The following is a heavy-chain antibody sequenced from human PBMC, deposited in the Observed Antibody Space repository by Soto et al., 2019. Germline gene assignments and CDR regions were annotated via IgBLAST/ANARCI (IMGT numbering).Heavy chain of an antibody. CDR1: GGSISSGDYY. V-gene: IGHV4-30-4*01. CDR2: IYYSGST. J-gene: IGHJ6*02. Sequence: SETLSLTCTVSGGSISSGDYYWSWIRQPPGKGLEWIGYIYYSGSTYYNPSLKSRVTISVDTSKNQFSLKLSSVTAADTAVYYCARSAYANGYYYYYGMDVWGQGTTVTVSS. CDR3: ARSAYANGYYYYYGMDV. D-gene: IGHD2-8*01.